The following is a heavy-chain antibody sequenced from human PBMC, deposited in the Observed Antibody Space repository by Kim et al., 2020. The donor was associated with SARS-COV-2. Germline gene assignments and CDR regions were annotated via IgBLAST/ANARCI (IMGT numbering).Heavy chain of an antibody. D-gene: IGHD4-4*01. CDR3: AKEVAVTTDY. J-gene: IGHJ4*02. Sequence: STNDPVAVKGRYPLSRDNSKNALYLQMNSLRAEDTAVYYCAKEVAVTTDYWGQGTLVTVSS. V-gene: IGHV3-23*01. CDR2: ST.